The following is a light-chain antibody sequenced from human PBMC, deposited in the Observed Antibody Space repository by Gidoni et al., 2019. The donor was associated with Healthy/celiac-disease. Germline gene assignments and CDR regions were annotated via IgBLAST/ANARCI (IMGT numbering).Light chain of an antibody. V-gene: IGKV3-20*01. CDR3: QQYGSSPRT. CDR2: GAS. Sequence: IVLTQSPGTLSLSPGERATLPCRASQRVNSSYLAWYQQKPGQAPRLLIYGASSRATGIPDRFSGSGSGTDFTLTISRLEPEDFAVYYCQQYGSSPRTFGQGTKVEIK. J-gene: IGKJ1*01. CDR1: QRVNSSY.